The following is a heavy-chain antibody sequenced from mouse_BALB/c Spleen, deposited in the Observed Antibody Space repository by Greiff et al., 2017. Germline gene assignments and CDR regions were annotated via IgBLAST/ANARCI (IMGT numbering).Heavy chain of an antibody. CDR2: ISSGGST. V-gene: IGHV5-6-5*01. D-gene: IGHD2-4*01. Sequence: EVQLVESGGGLVKPGGSLKLSCAASGFTFSSYAMSWVRQTPEKRLEWVASISSGGSTYYPDSVKGRFTISRDNARNILYLQMSSLRSEDTAMYYFASIYYDYDVGFAYWGQGTLVTVSA. J-gene: IGHJ3*01. CDR1: GFTFSSYA. CDR3: ASIYYDYDVGFAY.